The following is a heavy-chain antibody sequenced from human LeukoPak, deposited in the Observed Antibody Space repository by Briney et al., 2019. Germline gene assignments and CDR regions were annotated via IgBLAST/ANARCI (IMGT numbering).Heavy chain of an antibody. CDR2: INPNSGGT. V-gene: IGHV1-2*02. CDR3: ARDIREYYYDSSGYGQ. Sequence: ASVKVSCKASGYTFTSYYMHWVRQAPGQGLEWMGWINPNSGGTNYAQKFQGRVTMTRDTSISTAYMELSRLRSDDTAVYYCARDIREYYYDSSGYGQWGQGTLVTVSS. J-gene: IGHJ4*02. D-gene: IGHD3-22*01. CDR1: GYTFTSYY.